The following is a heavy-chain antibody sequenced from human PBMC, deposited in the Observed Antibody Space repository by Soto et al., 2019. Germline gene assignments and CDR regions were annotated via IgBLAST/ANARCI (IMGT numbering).Heavy chain of an antibody. Sequence: GGSLRLSCAASGFTFSDYYMNWIRQAPGKGLEWVSYITSTNSYTDYADSVKGRFTISRDNAKNSLYLQMNSLRAEDTAVYYCARGIYSGWYRADAFDVWGQGTVVTVSS. J-gene: IGHJ3*01. CDR2: ITSTNSYT. CDR1: GFTFSDYY. CDR3: ARGIYSGWYRADAFDV. D-gene: IGHD6-19*01. V-gene: IGHV3-11*05.